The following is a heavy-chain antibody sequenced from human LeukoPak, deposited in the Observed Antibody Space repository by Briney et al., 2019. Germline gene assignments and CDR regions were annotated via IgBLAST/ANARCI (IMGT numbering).Heavy chain of an antibody. CDR1: GGTFSCYA. V-gene: IGHV1-69*04. Sequence: SVKVTCKASGGTFSCYAINWVGQATGQGLEWMGRIFPIVGLANYAQKFQGRVTITADKSTSTLAMELSSLRSEDTALYFCTRVGYIVATSEWYFDVWGRGTLVSVS. CDR2: IFPIVGLA. CDR3: TRVGYIVATSEWYFDV. D-gene: IGHD5-12*01. J-gene: IGHJ2*01.